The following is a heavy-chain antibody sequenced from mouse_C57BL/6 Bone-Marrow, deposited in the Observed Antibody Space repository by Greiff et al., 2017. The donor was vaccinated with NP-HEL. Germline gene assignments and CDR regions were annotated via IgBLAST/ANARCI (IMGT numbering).Heavy chain of an antibody. J-gene: IGHJ3*01. Sequence: DVKLQESGPGLVKPSQSLSLTCSVTGYSITSGYYWNWIRQFPGNKLEWMGYISYDGSNNYNPSLKNRISITRDTSKNQFFLKLNSVTTEDTATYYCAVLFAYWGQGTLVTVSA. CDR3: AVLFAY. CDR1: GYSITSGYY. CDR2: ISYDGSN. V-gene: IGHV3-6*01.